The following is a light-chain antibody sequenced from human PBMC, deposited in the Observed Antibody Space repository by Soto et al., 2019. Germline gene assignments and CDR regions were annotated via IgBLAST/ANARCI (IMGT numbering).Light chain of an antibody. CDR3: QQYNSYST. J-gene: IGKJ1*01. Sequence: DIQITQSPSSLSASVGDRVTITCRASEGISSYLNWYQLKPGTAPKLLIYAASNLQSGVPPRFSGSGSGTDFTLTISSLQPDDFATYYCQQYNSYSTFGQGTKVDIK. CDR1: EGISSY. CDR2: AAS. V-gene: IGKV1-16*01.